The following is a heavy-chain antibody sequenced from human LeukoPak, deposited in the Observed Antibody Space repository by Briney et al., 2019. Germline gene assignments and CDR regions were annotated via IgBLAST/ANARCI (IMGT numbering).Heavy chain of an antibody. J-gene: IGHJ4*02. V-gene: IGHV3-30*18. D-gene: IGHD3-10*01. Sequence: GGCLRLSCAASGFTFSSYGMHWVRQAPGKGLEWVAVISYDGSNKYYADSVKGRFTISRDNSKNTLYLQMNSLRAEDTAVYYCAKDRRYGSGSYYSPTLDYWGQGTLVTVSS. CDR1: GFTFSSYG. CDR3: AKDRRYGSGSYYSPTLDY. CDR2: ISYDGSNK.